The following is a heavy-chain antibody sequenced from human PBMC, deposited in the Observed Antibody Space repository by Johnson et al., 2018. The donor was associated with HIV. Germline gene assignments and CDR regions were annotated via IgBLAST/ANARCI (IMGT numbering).Heavy chain of an antibody. J-gene: IGHJ3*02. CDR3: ARFPPGGNYYFDI. Sequence: QVQLVESGGGVVQPGRSLRLSCAASGFTFSSYGMHWVRQAPGKGLEWVAVLSYDGSNKYYADSVKGRFTISRDNSKNSLYLQMNSLRAEDTAVYYCARFPPGGNYYFDIWGQGTMVTVSS. V-gene: IGHV3-30*03. CDR2: LSYDGSNK. D-gene: IGHD1-26*01. CDR1: GFTFSSYG.